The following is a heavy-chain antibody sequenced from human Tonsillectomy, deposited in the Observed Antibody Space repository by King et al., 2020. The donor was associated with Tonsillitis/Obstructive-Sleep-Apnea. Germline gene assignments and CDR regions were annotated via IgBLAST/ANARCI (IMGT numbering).Heavy chain of an antibody. CDR2: IYYSGST. D-gene: IGHD3-10*01. CDR3: ARNWGYYYGSGSYYIPYYFDY. J-gene: IGHJ4*02. CDR1: GGSISSYY. Sequence: QLQESGPGLVKPSENLSLTCTASGGSISSYYWSWIRQPPGKGLEWIGYIYYSGSTNYNPSLKSRVTISVDTSKNQFSLKLSSVTAADTAVYYCARNWGYYYGSGSYYIPYYFDYWGQGTLVTVSS. V-gene: IGHV4-59*01.